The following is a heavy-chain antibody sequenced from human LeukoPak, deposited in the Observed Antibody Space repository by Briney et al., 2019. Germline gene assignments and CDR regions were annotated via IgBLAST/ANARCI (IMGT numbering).Heavy chain of an antibody. D-gene: IGHD3-9*01. CDR1: GFTFSSYS. J-gene: IGHJ6*02. Sequence: PGGSLRLSCAASGFTFSSYSMNWVRQAPGKGLEWVSSISSSSSYIYYADSVKGRFTISRDNAKNSLYLQMNSLRAEDTAVYYCARDQGYYDILTGHSHGMDVWGQGTTVAVSS. CDR2: ISSSSSYI. CDR3: ARDQGYYDILTGHSHGMDV. V-gene: IGHV3-21*01.